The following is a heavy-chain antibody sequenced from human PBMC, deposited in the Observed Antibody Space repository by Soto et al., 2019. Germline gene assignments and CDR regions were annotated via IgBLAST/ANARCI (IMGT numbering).Heavy chain of an antibody. D-gene: IGHD3-9*01. J-gene: IGHJ5*01. V-gene: IGHV3-53*01. CDR1: GFTVSSNY. Sequence: GGSLRLSCAASGFTVSSNYMSWVRQAPGKGLEWVSVIYSGGSTYYADSVKGRFTISRDNSKSTLYLQMNSLGAEDTAVYYCAKYNGDYDILTGYYTYNWFDSWGQGTLVTVSS. CDR2: IYSGGST. CDR3: AKYNGDYDILTGYYTYNWFDS.